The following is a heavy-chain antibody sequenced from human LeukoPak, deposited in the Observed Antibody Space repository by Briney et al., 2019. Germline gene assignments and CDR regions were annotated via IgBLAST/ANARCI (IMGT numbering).Heavy chain of an antibody. CDR2: ISYDGSNK. V-gene: IGHV3-30*04. CDR1: GFTFSTFV. D-gene: IGHD3-3*01. Sequence: GGSLRLSCAASGFTFSTFVMHWVRQAPGKGLEWVALISYDGSNKYYADSVKGRFTISRNNSKNTLYLQMNSLRAEDTAVFYCARSPTIFGSFDPWGQGTLVTVSS. J-gene: IGHJ5*02. CDR3: ARSPTIFGSFDP.